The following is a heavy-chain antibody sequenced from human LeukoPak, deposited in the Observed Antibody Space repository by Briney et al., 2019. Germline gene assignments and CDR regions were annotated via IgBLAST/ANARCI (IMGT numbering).Heavy chain of an antibody. V-gene: IGHV4-59*01. D-gene: IGHD3/OR15-3a*01. J-gene: IGHJ4*02. CDR3: ARQWTF. CDR2: IYYSGGT. CDR1: GGSFSGYY. Sequence: SETLSLTCAVYGGSFSGYYWSWIRQPPGKGLEWIGYIYYSGGTNYNSSLKSRVTISVDTSKNQFSLKLSSVTAADTAVYYCARQWTFWGRGALVTVSS.